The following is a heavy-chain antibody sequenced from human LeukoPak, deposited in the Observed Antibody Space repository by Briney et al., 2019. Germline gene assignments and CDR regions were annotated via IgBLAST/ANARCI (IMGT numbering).Heavy chain of an antibody. CDR2: ISYDGNIE. J-gene: IGHJ4*02. D-gene: IGHD6-13*01. CDR1: GFAFTNYA. CDR3: ARRAAAISTSGLVDY. Sequence: PGGSLRLSCAASGFAFTNYAMHWVRQAPGKGLEWVAVISYDGNIEYYTDSVKGRFTISGDNSKNTVFLQMNSLRVEDTAMYHCARRAAAISTSGLVDYWGQGTLVTVSS. V-gene: IGHV3-30-3*01.